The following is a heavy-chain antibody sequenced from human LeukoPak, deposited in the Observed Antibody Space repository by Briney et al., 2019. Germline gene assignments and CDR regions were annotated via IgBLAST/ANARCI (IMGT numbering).Heavy chain of an antibody. V-gene: IGHV3-30*18. CDR1: GFTFSSYG. CDR2: ISYDGSNK. Sequence: GGCLRLSCAASGFTFSSYGMQWVRQAPGKGLEWVAVISYDGSNKYYADSVKGRFTISRDNSKNTLYLQMNSLRAEDTAVYYCAKDLTAAAANGNWFDPWGQGTLVTVSS. D-gene: IGHD6-13*01. J-gene: IGHJ5*02. CDR3: AKDLTAAAANGNWFDP.